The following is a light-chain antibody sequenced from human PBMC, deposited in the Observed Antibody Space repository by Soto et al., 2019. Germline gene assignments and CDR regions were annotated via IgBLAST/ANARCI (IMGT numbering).Light chain of an antibody. CDR3: QQLNSYPLT. CDR2: KAS. CDR1: QTISSW. V-gene: IGKV1-5*03. Sequence: DIQMTQSPSTLSGSVGDRVTITCRASQTISSWLAWYQQKPGKAPKLLIYKASTLKSGVPSRFSGSGSGTEFTLTISSLQPEDFATYSCQQLNSYPLTVGGGTKVDIK. J-gene: IGKJ4*01.